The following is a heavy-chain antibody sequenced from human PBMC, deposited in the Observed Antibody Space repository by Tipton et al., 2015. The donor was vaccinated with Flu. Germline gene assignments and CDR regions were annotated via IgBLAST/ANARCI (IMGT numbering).Heavy chain of an antibody. Sequence: AATGFTFSSYEMNWVRQAPGKGLEWVSYISSSGSTVYYADSVKGRFTISRDNAKNSLYLQMNSLRAEDTAVYYCARERYSYGYWYFDLWGRGTLVTVSS. V-gene: IGHV3-48*03. CDR3: ARERYSYGYWYFDL. J-gene: IGHJ2*01. CDR2: ISSSGSTV. D-gene: IGHD5-18*01. CDR1: GFTFSSYE.